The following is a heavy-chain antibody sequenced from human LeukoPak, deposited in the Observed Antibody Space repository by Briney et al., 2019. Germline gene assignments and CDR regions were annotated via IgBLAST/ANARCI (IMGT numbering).Heavy chain of an antibody. CDR2: ISGSGGST. CDR3: ARGYKYSSSWYGGGDY. V-gene: IGHV3-23*01. J-gene: IGHJ4*02. D-gene: IGHD6-13*01. Sequence: GGSLRLSCAASGFTFSSYAMSWVRQAPGKGLEWVSAISGSGGSTYYADSVKGRFTISRDNAKNSIYLQMNSLRAEDTAVYYCARGYKYSSSWYGGGDYWGQGSLVTVSS. CDR1: GFTFSSYA.